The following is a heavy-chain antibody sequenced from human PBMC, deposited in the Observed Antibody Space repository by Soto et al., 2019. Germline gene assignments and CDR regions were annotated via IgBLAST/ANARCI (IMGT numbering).Heavy chain of an antibody. V-gene: IGHV3-48*02. J-gene: IGHJ3*02. D-gene: IGHD3-10*01. Sequence: GGSLRLSCAASGFTFSSYSMNWVRQAPGKGLEWVSYISSSSSTIYYADYVKGRFTISRDNAKNSLYLQMNILRDEDTAVYYCARDGEDAFDIWGQGTMVTVSS. CDR2: ISSSSSTI. CDR3: ARDGEDAFDI. CDR1: GFTFSSYS.